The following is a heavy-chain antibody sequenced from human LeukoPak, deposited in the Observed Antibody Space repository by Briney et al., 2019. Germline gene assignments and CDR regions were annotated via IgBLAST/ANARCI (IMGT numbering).Heavy chain of an antibody. J-gene: IGHJ3*02. V-gene: IGHV3-23*01. CDR1: GITFSNYA. D-gene: IGHD3-22*01. Sequence: TGGSLRLSCVASGITFSNYAMSWVRQAPGKGLGWVSDISGSGGLTYYADSVKGRFTISRDNFKNTLYVQMNSLRAEDTAVYYCAKGGSDHYDSSGYYDAFDIWGQGTMVTVSS. CDR2: ISGSGGLT. CDR3: AKGGSDHYDSSGYYDAFDI.